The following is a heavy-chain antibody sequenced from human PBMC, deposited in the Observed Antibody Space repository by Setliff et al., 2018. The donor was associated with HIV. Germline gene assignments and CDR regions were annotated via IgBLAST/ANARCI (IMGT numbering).Heavy chain of an antibody. CDR3: ARLWGFAADVFDI. D-gene: IGHD3-16*01. CDR1: GFTFSSYE. J-gene: IGHJ3*02. CDR2: IGSSGSAI. V-gene: IGHV3-48*03. Sequence: PGGSLRLSCGASGFTFSSYEMNWVRQAPGKGLEWVSYIGSSGSAIYYADSVKGRFTISRDNAKSSLYLQMNSLRAEDTAVYYCARLWGFAADVFDIWGQGTMVTVSS.